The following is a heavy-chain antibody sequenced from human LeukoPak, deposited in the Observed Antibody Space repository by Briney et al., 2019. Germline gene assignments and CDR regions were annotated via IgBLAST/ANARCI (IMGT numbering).Heavy chain of an antibody. CDR1: GYTFTGYF. CDR3: ARVRYYGSGSLEGSYYYYYMDV. Sequence: GASVKVSCKASGYTFTGYFMHWVRQAPGQGLEWMGWINPNSGGTNFAQKFQGRVTMARDTSISTAYMELSRLRPDDTAVYYCARVRYYGSGSLEGSYYYYYMDVWGKGTTVTISS. V-gene: IGHV1-2*02. D-gene: IGHD3-10*01. CDR2: INPNSGGT. J-gene: IGHJ6*03.